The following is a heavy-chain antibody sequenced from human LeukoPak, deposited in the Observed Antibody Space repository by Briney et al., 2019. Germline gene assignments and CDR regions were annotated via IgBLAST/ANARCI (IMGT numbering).Heavy chain of an antibody. CDR1: GFTFSDYY. J-gene: IGHJ4*02. CDR2: ISSSSYT. Sequence: GGSLRLSCAASGFTFSDYYMSWIRQAPGKGLEWVSYISSSSYTNYADSVKGRFAISRDNAKNSLYLQMNSLRAEDTAVYYCAREAPSSGWDARLVGSFDYWGQGTLVTVSS. V-gene: IGHV3-11*05. CDR3: AREAPSSGWDARLVGSFDY. D-gene: IGHD6-19*01.